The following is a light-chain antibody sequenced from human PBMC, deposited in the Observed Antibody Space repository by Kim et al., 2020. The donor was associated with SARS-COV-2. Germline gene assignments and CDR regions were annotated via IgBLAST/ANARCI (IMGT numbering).Light chain of an antibody. J-gene: IGLJ1*01. CDR2: QDS. CDR3: QAWDSSTLFV. CDR1: KLGDKY. Sequence: VAPGQTASITCSGDKLGDKYACWYQQKPGQSPVLVIYQDSKRPSGIPERFSGSNSGNTATLTISGTQAMDEADYYCQAWDSSTLFVFGTGTKVTVL. V-gene: IGLV3-1*01.